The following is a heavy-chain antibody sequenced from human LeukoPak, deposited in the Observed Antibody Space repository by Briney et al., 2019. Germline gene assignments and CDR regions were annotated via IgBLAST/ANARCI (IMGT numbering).Heavy chain of an antibody. D-gene: IGHD6-13*01. CDR3: VRGIAAGGGNWFDP. J-gene: IGHJ5*02. Sequence: GGSLRLSCAASGFTVSGNYMSWVRQAPGKGLECVSVIYSGGSTHYADSVKGRFTISRDNSKNTLYLQMNSLRAEDTAVYYCVRGIAAGGGNWFDPWGQGTLVTVSS. CDR1: GFTVSGNY. CDR2: IYSGGST. V-gene: IGHV3-53*01.